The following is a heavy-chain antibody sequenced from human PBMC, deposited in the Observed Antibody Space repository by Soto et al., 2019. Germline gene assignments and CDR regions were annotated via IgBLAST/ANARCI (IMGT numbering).Heavy chain of an antibody. V-gene: IGHV5-10-1*01. CDR2: IDPSDSYT. CDR1: GYSFTSYW. Sequence: GESLKICCKGSGYSFTSYWISWVRQMPGKGLEWMGRIDPSDSYTNYSPSFQGHVTISADKSISTAYLQWSSLKASDTAMYYCARRESSSWYVDYWGQGTLVTVSS. CDR3: ARRESSSWYVDY. J-gene: IGHJ4*02. D-gene: IGHD6-13*01.